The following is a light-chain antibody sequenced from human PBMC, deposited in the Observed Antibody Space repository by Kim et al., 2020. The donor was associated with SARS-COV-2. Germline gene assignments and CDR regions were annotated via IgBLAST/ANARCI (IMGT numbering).Light chain of an antibody. CDR2: RTI. Sequence: GQSVAITKSGSTSNVGSHHVSWVQQRPGQAPKLLIDRTILRPSGVPDRFSGSESGTSASRAISGLRSKDESDYYCTAWDDSLRGLVFGGGTQLTVL. V-gene: IGLV1-47*01. CDR3: TAWDDSLRGLV. J-gene: IGLJ2*01. CDR1: TSNVGSHH.